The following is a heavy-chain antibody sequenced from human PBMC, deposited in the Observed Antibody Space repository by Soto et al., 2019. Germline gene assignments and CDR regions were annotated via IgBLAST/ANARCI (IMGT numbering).Heavy chain of an antibody. Sequence: ASVKVSCKASGGTFSSYAISWVRQAPGQGLEWMGGIIPIFGTANYAQKFQGRVTITADESTSTAYMELSSLRSEDTAVYYCARVYCSGGSCYSSYFDYWGQGTLVTVSS. CDR1: GGTFSSYA. J-gene: IGHJ4*02. CDR2: IIPIFGTA. D-gene: IGHD2-15*01. CDR3: ARVYCSGGSCYSSYFDY. V-gene: IGHV1-69*13.